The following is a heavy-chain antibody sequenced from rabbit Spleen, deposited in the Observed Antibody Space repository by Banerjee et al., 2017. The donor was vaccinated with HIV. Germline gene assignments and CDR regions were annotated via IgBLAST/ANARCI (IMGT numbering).Heavy chain of an antibody. D-gene: IGHD3-1*01. CDR2: IYVGSGGGT. J-gene: IGHJ3*01. Sequence: QEQLVEYGGDLVQPEGSLTLTCTASGLDFSSSYWICWVRQAPGKGLEWIACIYVGSGGGTKYASWAKGRFTISKTSSTTVDLKMTSLTAADTATYFCARTLDNANYWLTRLDLWGQGTLVTVS. CDR1: GLDFSSSYW. CDR3: ARTLDNANYWLTRLDL. V-gene: IGHV1S45*01.